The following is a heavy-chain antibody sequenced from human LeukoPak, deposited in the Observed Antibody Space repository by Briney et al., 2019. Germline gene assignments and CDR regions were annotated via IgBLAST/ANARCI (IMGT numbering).Heavy chain of an antibody. Sequence: GGSLRLSCAASGFTFSHSYMHWVRQAPGKGLVWVSVIYSGGSKYYADSVKGRFTISRDNPKNTLYLQMNSLRAEDTAVYYCARYCSTTSCDSPDAFDIWGHGTVVTVSS. CDR3: ARYCSTTSCDSPDAFDI. D-gene: IGHD2-2*01. J-gene: IGHJ3*02. CDR1: GFTFSHSY. V-gene: IGHV3-53*01. CDR2: IYSGGSK.